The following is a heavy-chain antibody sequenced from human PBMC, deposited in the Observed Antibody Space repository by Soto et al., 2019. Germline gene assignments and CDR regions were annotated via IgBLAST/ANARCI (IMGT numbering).Heavy chain of an antibody. CDR2: IYYSGST. CDR3: VSEERYTTGWAPFNY. CDR1: GGSISSGNYY. Sequence: QVQLQESGPGLVKPSQTLSLTCTVSGGSISSGNYYWNWIRQHPGKGLGWIGYIYYSGSTYYNPSLKSRVTISAATSMNKFSRKLSSVTAAVSAVYYIVSEERYTTGWAPFNYWGQGTLVTYSS. V-gene: IGHV4-31*03. D-gene: IGHD6-19*01. J-gene: IGHJ4*02.